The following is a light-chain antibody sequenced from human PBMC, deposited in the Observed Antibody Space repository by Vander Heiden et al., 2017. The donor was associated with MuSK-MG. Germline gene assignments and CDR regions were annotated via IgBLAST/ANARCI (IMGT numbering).Light chain of an antibody. CDR1: QDISNY. J-gene: IGKJ4*01. CDR3: HQHENLPTFT. CDR2: DAS. Sequence: DIHMTQSPSSLSASVGDRVTITCPASQDISNYLNWYKQKPGKAPKLLIYDASNLETRVPSRFSGSGYGKDFTFTISSRQPEDIAPYYCHQHENLPTFTFGRGTKVDIK. V-gene: IGKV1-33*01.